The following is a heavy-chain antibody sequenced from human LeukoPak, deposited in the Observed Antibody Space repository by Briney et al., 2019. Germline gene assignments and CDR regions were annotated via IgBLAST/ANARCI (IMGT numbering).Heavy chain of an antibody. Sequence: GGSLRLSCAAAGFTFSSYAMSWVRQAPGKGLEWVSAISGSGGSTYYADSVKGRFTISRANSKNTLYLQMNSLRAEDTAVYYCAKDGSSWYSPNDYWGQGTLVTVSS. CDR1: GFTFSSYA. V-gene: IGHV3-23*01. D-gene: IGHD6-13*01. CDR3: AKDGSSWYSPNDY. J-gene: IGHJ4*02. CDR2: ISGSGGST.